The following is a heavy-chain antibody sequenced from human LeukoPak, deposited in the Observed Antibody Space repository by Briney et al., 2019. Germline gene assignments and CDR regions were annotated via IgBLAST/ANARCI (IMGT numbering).Heavy chain of an antibody. CDR1: GYIFTAYG. Sequence: ASVKVSCKTSGYIFTAYGVSWVRQGPGQGLEWMGWISGYNGNTNYAQDLQGRVTLTTDTSATTAYLELRSLRSDDTAVYYCARAPSHYFYYYMDVWGKGTTVTV. J-gene: IGHJ6*03. CDR3: ARAPSHYFYYYMDV. V-gene: IGHV1-18*01. CDR2: ISGYNGNT.